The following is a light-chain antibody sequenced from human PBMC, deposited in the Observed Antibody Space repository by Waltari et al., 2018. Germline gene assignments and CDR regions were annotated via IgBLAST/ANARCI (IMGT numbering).Light chain of an antibody. CDR2: DAS. Sequence: EFVLTQSPATLSWSPGERATLSRRASQSVSSYLGWYQQTPGQAPRLLIYDASNRATGIPARFSGSGSGTDFTLTISSLEPEDFAVYYCQQRSDWPPHFGQGTRLEMK. J-gene: IGKJ5*01. CDR1: QSVSSY. CDR3: QQRSDWPPH. V-gene: IGKV3-11*01.